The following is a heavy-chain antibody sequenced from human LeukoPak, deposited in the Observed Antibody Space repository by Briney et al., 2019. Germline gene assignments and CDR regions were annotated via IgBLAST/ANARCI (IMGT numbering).Heavy chain of an antibody. V-gene: IGHV3-23*01. D-gene: IGHD3-22*01. CDR3: AKDRPNYYGSNGHYYRRDGDY. CDR2: TSGDGGAT. Sequence: GGSPRLSCAASGFTFSSYAISWVRQSTGKGLEWVSSTSGDGGATYYSNSVKGRFTISRDNSRNTLYLQMNSLRAEDTAVYYCAKDRPNYYGSNGHYYRRDGDYWGQGTLVTVSS. J-gene: IGHJ4*02. CDR1: GFTFSSYA.